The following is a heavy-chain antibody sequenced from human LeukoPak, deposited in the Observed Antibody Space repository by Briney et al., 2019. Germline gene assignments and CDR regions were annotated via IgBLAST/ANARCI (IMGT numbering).Heavy chain of an antibody. Sequence: GGSLRLSCAASGFTFSSYAMSWVRQAPGKGLEWVSAISYSGTSTFYADSVKGRFTISRDNSKNTLYLQMNSLRAEDTAIYYCARGPRYCTGTSRYFWGQGTLVTVSS. CDR1: GFTFSSYA. J-gene: IGHJ4*02. D-gene: IGHD2-2*01. CDR3: ARGPRYCTGTSRYF. CDR2: ISYSGTST. V-gene: IGHV3-23*01.